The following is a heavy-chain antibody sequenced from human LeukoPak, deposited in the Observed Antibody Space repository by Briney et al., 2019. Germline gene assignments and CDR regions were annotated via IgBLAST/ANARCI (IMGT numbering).Heavy chain of an antibody. V-gene: IGHV3-74*01. CDR2: TNKEGTGT. CDR3: AREMGSSSYVLDV. CDR1: GFTFSNYW. Sequence: GGSLRLSCAASGFTFSNYWMHWVRQAPGKGLMWVSSTNKEGTGTTYADSVRGRFTISRDNAKNTLLLQVNSLRAEDTGVYYCAREMGSSSYVLDVWGQGTMVTVSS. J-gene: IGHJ3*01. D-gene: IGHD2-2*01.